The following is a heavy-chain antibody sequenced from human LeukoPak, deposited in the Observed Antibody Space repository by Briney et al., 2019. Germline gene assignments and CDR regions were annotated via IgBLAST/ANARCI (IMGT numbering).Heavy chain of an antibody. CDR2: IIPIFGTA. D-gene: IGHD3-22*01. Sequence: SVKVSCKASGGTFSSYAISWVRQAPGQGLEWMGGIIPIFGTANYAQKFQGRVTITADESTSTAYMELSSLRSEDTAVYYCASVLYDGSGYFDYWGQGTLVTVSS. J-gene: IGHJ4*02. CDR1: GGTFSSYA. V-gene: IGHV1-69*13. CDR3: ASVLYDGSGYFDY.